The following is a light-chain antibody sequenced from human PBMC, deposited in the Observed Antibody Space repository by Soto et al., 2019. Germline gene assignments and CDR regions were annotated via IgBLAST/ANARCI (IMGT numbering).Light chain of an antibody. CDR2: GAS. CDR3: HQYGSSPYT. CDR1: QSVSSNY. V-gene: IGKV3-20*01. J-gene: IGKJ2*01. Sequence: EIVLTQSPGTLSLSPGERATLSCRASQSVSSNYLTWYQQKPGQAPRLLIYGASSRATGIPDMFSGSGSGTDFTLTISRLEPEDFAVYYCHQYGSSPYTFGQGTKLEIK.